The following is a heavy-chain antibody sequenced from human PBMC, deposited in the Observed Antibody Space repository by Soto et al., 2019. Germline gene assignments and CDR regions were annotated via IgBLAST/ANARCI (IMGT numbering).Heavy chain of an antibody. CDR3: ARLGGYYDSSGWGYYYYGMDV. V-gene: IGHV5-10-1*04. CDR2: IDPSDSQT. Sequence: GESLKISCKGSGYSFAGYWITWVRQKPGKGLEWMGRIDPSDSQTYYSPSFQGQVTISADKSISTAYLQWSSLKASDTAMYYCARLGGYYDSSGWGYYYYGMDVWGQGTTVTVSS. CDR1: GYSFAGYW. J-gene: IGHJ6*02. D-gene: IGHD3-22*01.